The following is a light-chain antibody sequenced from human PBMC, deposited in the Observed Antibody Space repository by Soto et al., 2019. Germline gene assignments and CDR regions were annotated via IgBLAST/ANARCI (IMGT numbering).Light chain of an antibody. V-gene: IGKV1-5*03. J-gene: IGKJ2*01. CDR3: QHYKHYSQST. CDR2: KAS. Sequence: DIQMTQSPSTLSAYVGDRVTITCRASQSISTWLAWYQQKPGKAPKVLGHKASSLENGVPSRFSGTGSETEFTLTISSLQPDDFATYYCQHYKHYSQSTFGQGTKLEIK. CDR1: QSISTW.